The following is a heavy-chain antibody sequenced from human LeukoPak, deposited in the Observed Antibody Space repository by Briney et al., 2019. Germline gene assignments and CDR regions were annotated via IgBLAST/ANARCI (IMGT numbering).Heavy chain of an antibody. CDR3: ARTDGSSGWYPH. Sequence: ASVKVSCKASGYTFTSYYIHWVRQAPGQGLEWMGIINPSGGSTNYAQKLQGRVTMTTDTSTSTAYMELRSLRSDDTAVYYCARTDGSSGWYPHWGQGTLVTVST. V-gene: IGHV1-46*01. J-gene: IGHJ4*02. CDR1: GYTFTSYY. CDR2: INPSGGST. D-gene: IGHD6-19*01.